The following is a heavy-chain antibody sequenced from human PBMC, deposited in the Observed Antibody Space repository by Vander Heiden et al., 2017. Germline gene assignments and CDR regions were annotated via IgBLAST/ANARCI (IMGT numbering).Heavy chain of an antibody. J-gene: IGHJ4*02. CDR2: ISGGGIST. CDR1: GFTFSSFA. Sequence: EVQLLESGGGLVQPGGSLRPSWAASGFTFSSFAMGWVRQAPGKGLGGVSGISGGGISTYYADSVKGRFTVSRDNSQNTLYLQMNSLRGEDTAVYYCVKDQNYDFWSGYPFDYWGQGTLVTVSS. V-gene: IGHV3-23*01. D-gene: IGHD3-3*01. CDR3: VKDQNYDFWSGYPFDY.